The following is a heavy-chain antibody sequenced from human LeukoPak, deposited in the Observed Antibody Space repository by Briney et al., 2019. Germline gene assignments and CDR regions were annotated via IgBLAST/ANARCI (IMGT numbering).Heavy chain of an antibody. CDR2: INHSGST. CDR1: GGSFSGYY. V-gene: IGHV4-34*01. CDR3: ARGWFGYYNWFDP. J-gene: IGHJ5*02. D-gene: IGHD3-10*01. Sequence: PSETLSHTCAVYGGSFSGYYWSWIRQPPGKGLEWIGEINHSGSTNYNPSLKSRDTISVDTSKNQFSLKLSSVTAADTAVYYCARGWFGYYNWFDPWGQGTLVTVSS.